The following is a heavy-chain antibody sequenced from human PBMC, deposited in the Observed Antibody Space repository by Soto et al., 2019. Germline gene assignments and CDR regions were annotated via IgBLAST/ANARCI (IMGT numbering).Heavy chain of an antibody. CDR3: ARVTYSYGWIFDY. Sequence: GGSLRLSCAATGFTFSNAWMSWVRQAPGKGLEWVANVKQDGSEKYYMDSVKGRFTFSRDNAKNSLYLHMNSVRAEDTAVYYCARVTYSYGWIFDYWGQGTLVTVSS. CDR2: VKQDGSEK. CDR1: GFTFSNAW. V-gene: IGHV3-7*01. J-gene: IGHJ4*01. D-gene: IGHD3-16*01.